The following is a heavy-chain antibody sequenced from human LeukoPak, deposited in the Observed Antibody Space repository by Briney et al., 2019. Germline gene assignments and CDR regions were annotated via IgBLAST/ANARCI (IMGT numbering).Heavy chain of an antibody. CDR3: ARNPYYDFWSGYSPAYYMDV. V-gene: IGHV3-7*01. J-gene: IGHJ6*03. CDR2: IKQDGSEK. D-gene: IGHD3-3*01. Sequence: PGGSLRLSCAASGSTFSSYWMSWVRQAPGKGLEWMANIKQDGSEKHYVDSVKGRFTISRDNAKNSLYLQMNSLRAEDTAVYYCARNPYYDFWSGYSPAYYMDVWGKGTTVTVSS. CDR1: GSTFSSYW.